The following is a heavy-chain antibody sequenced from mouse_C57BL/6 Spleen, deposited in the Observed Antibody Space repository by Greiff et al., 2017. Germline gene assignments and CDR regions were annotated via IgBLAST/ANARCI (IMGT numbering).Heavy chain of an antibody. D-gene: IGHD3-3*01. CDR3: ARREQLGAMDD. CDR2: ISNLAYSI. Sequence: EVQVVESGGGLVQPGGSLKLSCAASGFTFSDYGMAWVRQAPRKGPEWVAFISNLAYSIYYADTVTGRFTISRENAKNTLYLEMSSLRSEDTAMYYCARREQLGAMDDWGQGTSVTVSS. J-gene: IGHJ4*01. CDR1: GFTFSDYG. V-gene: IGHV5-15*04.